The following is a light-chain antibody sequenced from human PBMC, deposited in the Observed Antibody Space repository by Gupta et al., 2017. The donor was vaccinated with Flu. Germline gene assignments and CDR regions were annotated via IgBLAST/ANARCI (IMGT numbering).Light chain of an antibody. J-gene: IGLJ2*01. CDR2: EGN. CDR3: CSFAGSSTSI. V-gene: IGLV2-23*01. Sequence: QSALTQPASVSGSPGQSITISCTGTSSDVGGYNLVSWYQQHPGKAPKLMIYEGNRRPSGVSNRFSGSKSGNTASLTTSGFQAEDEAHYYCCSFAGSSTSIFGGGTKVTVL. CDR1: SSDVGGYNL.